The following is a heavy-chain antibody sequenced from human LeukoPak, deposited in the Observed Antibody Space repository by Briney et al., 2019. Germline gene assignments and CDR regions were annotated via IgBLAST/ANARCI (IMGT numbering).Heavy chain of an antibody. V-gene: IGHV3-23*01. CDR3: AKDLRSGWYPWWFDP. J-gene: IGHJ5*02. Sequence: GGSLRLSCAASGFTFSSYAMSWVRQAPGKGLEWVSAISGSGGSTYYADSVKGRFTISRDNSKNTLYLQMNSLRAEDTAVYYCAKDLRSGWYPWWFDPWGQGTLVIVSS. CDR1: GFTFSSYA. CDR2: ISGSGGST. D-gene: IGHD6-19*01.